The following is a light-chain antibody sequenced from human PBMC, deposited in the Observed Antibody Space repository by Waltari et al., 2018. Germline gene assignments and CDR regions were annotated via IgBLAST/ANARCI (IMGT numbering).Light chain of an antibody. CDR3: QQYGSSREFT. V-gene: IGKV3-20*01. CDR1: QSDNSRY. Sequence: EIVLTQSPGTLSLSPGERATPSCRASQSDNSRYLAWYQQKPGQAPRRLIYGSSSRATGIPDRFSGSGSGTDFTLTISKLEPEDFAVSYCQQYGSSREFTFGPGTTVDTK. J-gene: IGKJ3*01. CDR2: GSS.